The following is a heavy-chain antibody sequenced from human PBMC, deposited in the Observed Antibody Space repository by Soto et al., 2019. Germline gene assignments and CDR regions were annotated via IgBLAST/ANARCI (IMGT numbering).Heavy chain of an antibody. CDR1: GGTFSIYA. J-gene: IGHJ5*02. Sequence: GYSFKVSCKASGGTFSIYAISSVRHAPGQGLEWMGGIIPLFGTANYAQKFQGRFTITAEESTSTAYMELSSLRSEDTAVYYCATWRYCRSTSCYGRFRGSSYGSNWFDPWGQGTLVTVSS. V-gene: IGHV1-69*13. CDR2: IIPLFGTA. CDR3: ATWRYCRSTSCYGRFRGSSYGSNWFDP. D-gene: IGHD2-2*01.